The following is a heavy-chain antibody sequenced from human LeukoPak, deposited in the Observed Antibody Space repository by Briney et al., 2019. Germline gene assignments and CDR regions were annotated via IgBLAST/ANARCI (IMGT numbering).Heavy chain of an antibody. D-gene: IGHD1-26*01. Sequence: ASVKVSCKASGYTFTGYYMHWVRQAPGQGLEWMGWINPNSGGTNHAQKFQGRVTMTRDTSISTAYMELSRLRSDDTAVYYCARGGPPGANDYWGQGTLVTVSS. CDR1: GYTFTGYY. V-gene: IGHV1-2*02. J-gene: IGHJ4*02. CDR3: ARGGPPGANDY. CDR2: INPNSGGT.